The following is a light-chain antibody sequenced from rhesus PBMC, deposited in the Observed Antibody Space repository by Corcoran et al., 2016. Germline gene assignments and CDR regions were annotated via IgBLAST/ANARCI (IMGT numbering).Light chain of an antibody. CDR1: QSLLHSGGKTY. J-gene: IGKJ1*01. CDR3: MQGIHLPT. V-gene: IGKV2-86*01. CDR2: EVS. Sequence: DIVMTQTPLSLPVTPGEPASISCRSSQSLLHSGGKTYLYWYVQKPGQSPQSLIHEVSNRAAGVPDRFSGSGSCTDFTLKISRVEAEDVGVYYCMQGIHLPTFGQGTKVEIK.